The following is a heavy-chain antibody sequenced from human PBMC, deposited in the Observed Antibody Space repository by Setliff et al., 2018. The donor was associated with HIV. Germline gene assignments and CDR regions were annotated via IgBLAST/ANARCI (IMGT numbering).Heavy chain of an antibody. CDR3: AKGGASSHWLGP. J-gene: IGHJ5*02. D-gene: IGHD3-16*01. CDR2: IYHSGNT. CDR1: GDSISSDFY. V-gene: IGHV4-38-2*02. Sequence: PSETLSLTCTVSGDSISSDFYWGWIRQPPGKGLEWIGSIYHSGNTYYMPSLQSRVSISMDTSKNQFSLKLHSVTAADTAIYHCAKGGASSHWLGPWGQGTLVTVSS.